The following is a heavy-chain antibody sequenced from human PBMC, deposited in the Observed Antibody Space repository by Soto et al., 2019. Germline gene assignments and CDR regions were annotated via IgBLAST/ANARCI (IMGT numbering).Heavy chain of an antibody. CDR2: IIPIFGTA. CDR3: RRVPAASTKSYGMDV. V-gene: IGHV1-69*06. J-gene: IGHJ6*02. CDR1: GGTFSSYA. D-gene: IGHD2-2*01. Sequence: SVKVSCKASGGTFSSYAISWVRQAPGQGLEWMGGIIPIFGTANYAQKFQGRVTITADKSTSTAYMELSSLRSEDTAVYYCRRVPAASTKSYGMDVWGQGTTVTVSS.